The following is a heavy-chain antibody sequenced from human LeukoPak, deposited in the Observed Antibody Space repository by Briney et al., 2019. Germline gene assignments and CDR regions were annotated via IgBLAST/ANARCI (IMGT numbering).Heavy chain of an antibody. Sequence: GGSLRLSCAASGFTFSSYAMSWVRQAPGKGLEWVSAISGSGGSTYYADSVKGRFTISRDNSKNTLYLQMNSLRAEDTAVYYCAKTAGWDVVVPAAGVTFDYWGQGTLVTVSS. D-gene: IGHD2-2*01. CDR1: GFTFSSYA. V-gene: IGHV3-23*01. CDR2: ISGSGGST. CDR3: AKTAGWDVVVPAAGVTFDY. J-gene: IGHJ4*02.